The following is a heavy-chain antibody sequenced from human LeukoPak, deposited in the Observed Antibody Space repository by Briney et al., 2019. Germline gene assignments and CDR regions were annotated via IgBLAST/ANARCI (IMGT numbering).Heavy chain of an antibody. CDR3: AGDWN. Sequence: SETLSLTCTVSNGSMTNNYWSWIRQLPGKGLEWIGYVYSSGSTIYIPSLKSRVAISIDTSKNQFSLKLISVTAADTAVYYCAGDWNWGQGILVTVSS. V-gene: IGHV4-59*01. CDR2: VYSSGST. CDR1: NGSMTNNY. J-gene: IGHJ4*02. D-gene: IGHD2-21*02.